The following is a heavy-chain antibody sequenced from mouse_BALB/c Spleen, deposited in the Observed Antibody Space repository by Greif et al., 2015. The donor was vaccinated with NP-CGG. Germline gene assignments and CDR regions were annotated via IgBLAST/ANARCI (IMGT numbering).Heavy chain of an antibody. J-gene: IGHJ3*01. CDR2: ISSGGST. V-gene: IGHV5-6-5*01. CDR3: ARGGGLGQGFAY. Sequence: EVQLVESGGGLVKPGGSLKLSCAASGFTFSSYAMSWVRQTPEKRLEWVASISSGGSTYYPDSVKGRFTISRDNARNILYLQMSSLRSEDTAMYYCARGGGLGQGFAYWGQGTLVTVSA. D-gene: IGHD4-1*01. CDR1: GFTFSSYA.